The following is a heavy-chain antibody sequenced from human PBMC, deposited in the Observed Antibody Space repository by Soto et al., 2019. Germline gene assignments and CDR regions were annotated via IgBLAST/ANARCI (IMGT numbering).Heavy chain of an antibody. Sequence: GASVKVSCKASGYTFTSYGISWVRQAPGQGLEWMGWISAYNGNTIYAQKLQGRVTMTTDTSTSTAYMELRSLRSDDTAVYYCASVSRPYYGSGRYFDYWGQGTLVTVPQ. CDR2: ISAYNGNT. CDR1: GYTFTSYG. J-gene: IGHJ4*02. V-gene: IGHV1-18*01. D-gene: IGHD3-10*01. CDR3: ASVSRPYYGSGRYFDY.